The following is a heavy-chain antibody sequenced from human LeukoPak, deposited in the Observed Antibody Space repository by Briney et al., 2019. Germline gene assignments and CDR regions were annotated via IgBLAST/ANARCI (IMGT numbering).Heavy chain of an antibody. CDR1: GYSFTGYW. CDR2: IYPGDSDT. Sequence: GESLKISCKGSGYSFTGYWIAWVRRMPGKGLEWMGIIYPGDSDTRYSPSFQGQVTISADKSISTAYLQWSSLKASDTAMYYCARRNRAEWSVDFWGQGTLVTVSS. V-gene: IGHV5-51*01. D-gene: IGHD3-3*01. CDR3: ARRNRAEWSVDF. J-gene: IGHJ4*02.